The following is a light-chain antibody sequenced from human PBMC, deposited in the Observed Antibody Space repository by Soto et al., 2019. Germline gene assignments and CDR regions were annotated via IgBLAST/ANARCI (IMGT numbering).Light chain of an antibody. V-gene: IGKV3-15*01. J-gene: IGKJ1*01. Sequence: EVVLTQSPVTLSLSPGEISTRSCRASQSISGTLAWYQQKPGQAPRLLIYGAFTRATGFPARFSGSGSGTDFTLTITSLQSEDFAVYYCQQYDNWPWTFGQGTKVDIK. CDR2: GAF. CDR3: QQYDNWPWT. CDR1: QSISGT.